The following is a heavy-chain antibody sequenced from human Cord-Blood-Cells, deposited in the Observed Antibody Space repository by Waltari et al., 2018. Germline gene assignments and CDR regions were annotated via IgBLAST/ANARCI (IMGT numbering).Heavy chain of an antibody. J-gene: IGHJ5*02. V-gene: IGHV3-30-3*01. CDR2: ISYDGSNK. CDR1: GFTFSSYA. CDR3: ASGYSSSWNGFDP. Sequence: QVQLVESGGGVVQPGRSLRLSCAASGFTFSSYAMHWVRQAPGKGLEWVAVISYDGSNKYYADSVKGRFTISRDNSKNTLYLQMNSLRAEDTAVYYWASGYSSSWNGFDPWGQGTLVTVSS. D-gene: IGHD6-13*01.